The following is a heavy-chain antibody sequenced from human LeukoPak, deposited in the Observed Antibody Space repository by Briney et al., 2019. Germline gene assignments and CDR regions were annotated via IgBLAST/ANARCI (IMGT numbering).Heavy chain of an antibody. CDR2: IYHSGST. Sequence: SETLSLTCAVSGGSISSGGYSWSWIRQPPGKGLEWIGYIYHSGSTYYNPSLKSRVTISVDMSENQVSLKLRSVTAADTAVYYCTEFYFDRSGYADYWGRGTLVTVSS. V-gene: IGHV4-30-2*01. CDR3: TEFYFDRSGYADY. D-gene: IGHD3-22*01. CDR1: GGSISSGGYS. J-gene: IGHJ4*02.